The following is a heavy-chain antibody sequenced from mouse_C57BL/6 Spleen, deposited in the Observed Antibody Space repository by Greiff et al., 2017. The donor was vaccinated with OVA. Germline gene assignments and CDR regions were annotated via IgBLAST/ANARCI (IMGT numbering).Heavy chain of an antibody. D-gene: IGHD1-1*01. Sequence: QVQLQQSGAELVRPGASVTLSCKASGYTFTDYEMHWVKQTPVHGLEWIGAIDPETGGTAHNQKFKGKAILTADKSSSTAYMELRSLTSEDSAVYYCTRVYYGSSYWYFDVWGTGTTVTVSS. V-gene: IGHV1-15*01. CDR2: IDPETGGT. CDR1: GYTFTDYE. J-gene: IGHJ1*03. CDR3: TRVYYGSSYWYFDV.